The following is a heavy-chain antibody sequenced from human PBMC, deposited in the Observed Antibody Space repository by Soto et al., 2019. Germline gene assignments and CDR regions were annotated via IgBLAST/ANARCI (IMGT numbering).Heavy chain of an antibody. CDR3: ARGFCDFWSGYPNRLDY. V-gene: IGHV3-73*01. D-gene: IGHD3-3*01. J-gene: IGHJ4*02. CDR2: IRSKANTYAT. CDR1: GFIFSGSA. Sequence: PGGSLRLSYAASGFIFSGSAIHWVRQASGKGLEWVGRIRSKANTYATAYAVSVKGRFTISRDDSRNTAYLQMNSLKTEDTAVYYCARGFCDFWSGYPNRLDYWGQGTVVTVSS.